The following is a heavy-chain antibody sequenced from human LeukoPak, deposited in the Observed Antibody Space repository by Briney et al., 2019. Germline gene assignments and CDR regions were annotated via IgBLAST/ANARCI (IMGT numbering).Heavy chain of an antibody. CDR2: INPNNGDT. V-gene: IGHV1-2*02. Sequence: ASVKVSCKASGYTFISYGISWVRQAPGQGLEWMGWINPNNGDTMYREKFQGRVTMTRDTSISTVYMELSGLRSDDTAVYYCARVLAYGSGNSNDYWGQGTLVTVSS. CDR3: ARVLAYGSGNSNDY. J-gene: IGHJ4*02. D-gene: IGHD3-10*01. CDR1: GYTFISYG.